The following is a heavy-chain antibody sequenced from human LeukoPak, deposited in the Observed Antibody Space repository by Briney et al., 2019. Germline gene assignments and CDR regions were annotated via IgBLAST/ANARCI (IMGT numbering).Heavy chain of an antibody. CDR1: GGTFSSYA. Sequence: SVKVSCKASGGTFSSYAISWVRQAPGQGLEWMGGIIPIFGTANYARKFQGRVTITADESTSTAYMELSSLRSEDTAVYYCARAEAVTMVRGVITEYNWFDPWGQGTLVTVSS. D-gene: IGHD3-10*01. J-gene: IGHJ5*02. CDR3: ARAEAVTMVRGVITEYNWFDP. V-gene: IGHV1-69*01. CDR2: IIPIFGTA.